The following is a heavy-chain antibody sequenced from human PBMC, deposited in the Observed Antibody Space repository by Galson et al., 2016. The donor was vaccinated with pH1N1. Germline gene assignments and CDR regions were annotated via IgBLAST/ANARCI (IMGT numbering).Heavy chain of an antibody. CDR1: GFTFSFNG. D-gene: IGHD3-16*01. Sequence: SLRLSCAASGFTFSFNGMSWVRQAPGKGLEWVSAISGNGLVTYYGESLKGRFTISRDNSKNIVYLDMNSLRAEDTALYYCAQGLKKGHHGHYYYYYMDVWGNGTTVIVSS. J-gene: IGHJ6*03. CDR2: ISGNGLVT. CDR3: AQGLKKGHHGHYYYYYMDV. V-gene: IGHV3-23*01.